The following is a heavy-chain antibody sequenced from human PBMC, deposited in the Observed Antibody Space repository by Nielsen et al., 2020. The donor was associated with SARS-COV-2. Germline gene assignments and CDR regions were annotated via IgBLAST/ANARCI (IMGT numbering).Heavy chain of an antibody. J-gene: IGHJ6*03. V-gene: IGHV2-5*08. CDR3: AFVGLVEGAYYMDV. CDR2: IYWDDDK. D-gene: IGHD2-15*01. CDR1: GFSLSTSGMC. Sequence: SGPTLVKPTQTLTLTCTFSGFSLSTSGMCVSWIRQPPGKALEWLARIYWDDDKRYSPSLKSRLTITKDTSKNQVVLTMTNMDPVDTATYYCAFVGLVEGAYYMDVWGKGTTVTVSS.